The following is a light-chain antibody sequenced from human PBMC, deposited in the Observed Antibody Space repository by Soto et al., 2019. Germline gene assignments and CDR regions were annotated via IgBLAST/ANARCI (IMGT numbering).Light chain of an antibody. CDR2: AAS. CDR1: QDIRGY. V-gene: IGKV1-9*01. Sequence: QLTQSPSSLSASVGDRVTITCRASQDIRGYLAWYQQEPGKAPKLLIYAASSLESGVPSRFSGSGSGTDFSLTISSLQPEDFATYYCQQLNSSPITFGPGTKVDIK. CDR3: QQLNSSPIT. J-gene: IGKJ3*01.